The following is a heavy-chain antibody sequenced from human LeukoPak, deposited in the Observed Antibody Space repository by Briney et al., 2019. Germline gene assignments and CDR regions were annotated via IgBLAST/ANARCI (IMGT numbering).Heavy chain of an antibody. D-gene: IGHD4-17*01. CDR1: GGTFSSYN. CDR2: IIPILGIA. V-gene: IGHV1-69*02. CDR3: ARSGSYFVYGDYGGAGFYP. J-gene: IGHJ5*02. Sequence: SVKVCCKASGGTFSSYNISWVGQAPGQGLEWMGRIIPILGIANYAQKFQGRVTITADKSTSTAYMELSSLRSEDTAVYYCARSGSYFVYGDYGGAGFYPWGQGTLVTVSS.